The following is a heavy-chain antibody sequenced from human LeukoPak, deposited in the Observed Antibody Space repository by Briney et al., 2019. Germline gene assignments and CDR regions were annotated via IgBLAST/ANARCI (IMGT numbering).Heavy chain of an antibody. CDR2: IIPIFGTA. Sequence: SVKVSCEASGGTFSSYAISWVRQAPGQGLEWMGGIIPIFGTANYAQKFQGRVTITTDESTSTAYMELSSLRSEDTAVYYCARGRDGHMGYFDYWGQGTLVTVSS. CDR3: ARGRDGHMGYFDY. J-gene: IGHJ4*02. D-gene: IGHD5-24*01. CDR1: GGTFSSYA. V-gene: IGHV1-69*05.